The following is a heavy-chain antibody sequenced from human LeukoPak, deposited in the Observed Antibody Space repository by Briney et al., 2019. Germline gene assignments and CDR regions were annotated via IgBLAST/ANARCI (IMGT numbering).Heavy chain of an antibody. CDR2: IIPILGIA. J-gene: IGHJ4*02. V-gene: IGHV1-69*04. D-gene: IGHD3-22*01. Sequence: SVKVSCKASGYTFTGYYMHWVRQAPGQGLEWMGRIIPILGIANYAQKFQGRVTITADKSTSTAYMELSSLRSEDTAVYYCAREVYDSSGYLDYWGQGTLVTVSS. CDR1: GYTFTGYY. CDR3: AREVYDSSGYLDY.